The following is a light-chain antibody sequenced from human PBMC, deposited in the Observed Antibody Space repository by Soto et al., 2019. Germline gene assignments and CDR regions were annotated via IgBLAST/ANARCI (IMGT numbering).Light chain of an antibody. V-gene: IGKV3-20*01. J-gene: IGKJ2*01. Sequence: DIVLTQSPGTLSLSPGERATLSCRASQIISSTYLGWYQQKPGQAPRLLIYSASSRATGIPDRFSGSGSGTDFTLTISRLEPEDFAVYYCQHYGTSLYTFGQGTKLEIK. CDR1: QIISSTY. CDR3: QHYGTSLYT. CDR2: SAS.